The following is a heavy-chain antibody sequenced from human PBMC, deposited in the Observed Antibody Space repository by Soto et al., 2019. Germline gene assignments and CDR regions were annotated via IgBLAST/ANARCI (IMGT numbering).Heavy chain of an antibody. CDR2: IYYSGST. V-gene: IGHV4-61*01. CDR1: GGSVSSGSYY. J-gene: IGHJ5*02. Sequence: SETLSLTCTVSGGSVSSGSYYWSWIRQPPGKGLEWIGYIYYSGSTNYNPSLKSRVTISVDTSKNQFSLKLSSVTAADTAVYYCARRVTYYYGSGPPFDPWGQGTLVTVSS. D-gene: IGHD3-10*01. CDR3: ARRVTYYYGSGPPFDP.